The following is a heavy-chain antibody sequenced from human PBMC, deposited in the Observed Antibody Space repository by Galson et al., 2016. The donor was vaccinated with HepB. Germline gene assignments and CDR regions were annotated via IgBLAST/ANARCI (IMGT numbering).Heavy chain of an antibody. J-gene: IGHJ6*02. CDR3: ARRRGTNGLYSMDV. Sequence: SETLSLTCTVSGASISNITFYWAWIRQPPGKGLEWIGTIYYTGNTYYNPSLKSRLTITVDTSENQFSLKLSSVTAADTAVYYCARRRGTNGLYSMDVWGQGTTVTVSS. V-gene: IGHV4-39*01. CDR2: IYYTGNT. D-gene: IGHD2-8*01. CDR1: GASISNITFY.